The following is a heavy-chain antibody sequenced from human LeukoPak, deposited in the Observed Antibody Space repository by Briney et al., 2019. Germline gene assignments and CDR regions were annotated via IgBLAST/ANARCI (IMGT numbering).Heavy chain of an antibody. CDR1: GGSFSGYY. D-gene: IGHD6-13*01. Sequence: SETLSLTCAVYGGSFSGYYWSWIRQPPGEGLEWIGEINHSGSTNYNPSLKSRVTISVDTSKNQFSLKLCSVTAADTAVYYCARASSSPYYFYMDVWGKGTTVTVSS. CDR2: INHSGST. CDR3: ARASSSPYYFYMDV. V-gene: IGHV4-34*01. J-gene: IGHJ6*03.